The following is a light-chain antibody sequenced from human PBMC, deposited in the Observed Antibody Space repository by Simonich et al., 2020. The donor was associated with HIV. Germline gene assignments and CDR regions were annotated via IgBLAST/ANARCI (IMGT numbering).Light chain of an antibody. CDR2: EGS. CDR1: SSDFGGYDY. J-gene: IGLJ3*02. CDR3: CSYAGSSTLV. Sequence: QSALTQPASVSGSPGQSITISCTGTSSDFGGYDYVSWYQQHPGKSPKLMIYEGSKRPSGVSNGFSGSKSGNTASLTIYGLQAEDEADYYCCSYAGSSTLVFGGGTKLTVL. V-gene: IGLV2-23*01.